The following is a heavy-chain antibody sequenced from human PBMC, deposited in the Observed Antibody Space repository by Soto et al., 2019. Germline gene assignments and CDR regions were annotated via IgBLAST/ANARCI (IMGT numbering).Heavy chain of an antibody. CDR1: GGSFSGYY. V-gene: IGHV4-34*01. CDR2: IHYSGST. CDR3: AVYYYYGMDV. Sequence: SETLSLTCAVYGGSFSGYYWSWIRQPPGKGLEWIGSIHYSGSTYYNPSLKSRVTISVDTSKNQFSLKLSSVTAADTAVYYCAVYYYYGMDVWGQGTTVTVSS. J-gene: IGHJ6*02.